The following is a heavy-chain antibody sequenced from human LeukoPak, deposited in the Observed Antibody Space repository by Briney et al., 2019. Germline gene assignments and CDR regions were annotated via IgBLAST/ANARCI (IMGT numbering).Heavy chain of an antibody. D-gene: IGHD6-13*01. Sequence: SETLSLTCTVSGGSISSGDYYWSWIRQPPGKGLEWIGYIYYSGSTYYNPSLKSRVTISVDTSKNQFSLKLSSVTAADTAVYYCARDGIAAAGSLWDWGQGTLVTVSS. J-gene: IGHJ4*02. CDR1: GGSISSGDYY. CDR3: ARDGIAAAGSLWD. V-gene: IGHV4-30-4*01. CDR2: IYYSGST.